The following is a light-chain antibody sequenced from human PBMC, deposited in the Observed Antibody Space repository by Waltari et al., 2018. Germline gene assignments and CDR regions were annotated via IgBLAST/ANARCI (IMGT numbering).Light chain of an antibody. CDR1: ETIMNY. J-gene: IGKJ4*01. V-gene: IGKV1-39*01. CDR2: AAS. Sequence: DIEMTQSPSSLSASVGDRVTVTCRSSETIMNYLNWYQQKPGEAPTLLIFAASSLPSGVPSRFSGSGSGTDSTLTINSLQPEDFATYYCQQSFSHPRTFGRGTTVEI. CDR3: QQSFSHPRT.